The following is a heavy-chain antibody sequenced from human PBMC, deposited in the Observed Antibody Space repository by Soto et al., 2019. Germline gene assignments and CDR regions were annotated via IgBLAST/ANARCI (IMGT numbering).Heavy chain of an antibody. CDR2: ISGYNGNT. J-gene: IGHJ4*02. Sequence: ASVKVSCKASGYTFKNYGIIWMRQAPGQGLEWVGWISGYNGNTKYAQKVHDRVILTTDSSTTTAYMELGSLRSDDTAVYYCARPFFGDHGIVDYWGQGTLVTVSS. CDR1: GYTFKNYG. V-gene: IGHV1-18*04. D-gene: IGHD4-17*01. CDR3: ARPFFGDHGIVDY.